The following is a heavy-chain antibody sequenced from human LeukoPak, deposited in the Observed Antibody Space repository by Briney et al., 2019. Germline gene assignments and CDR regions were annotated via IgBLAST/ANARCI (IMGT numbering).Heavy chain of an antibody. J-gene: IGHJ4*02. V-gene: IGHV3-74*01. Sequence: GGSLRLSCAASGFTFSNCWMHWVRQAPGKGLVWVSRINSDGSSTTSADSVKGRFTISRDNAKNTLYLQMNSLRAEDTAVYYCARGGATVIDYWGQGTLVTVSS. D-gene: IGHD4-17*01. CDR1: GFTFSNCW. CDR2: INSDGSST. CDR3: ARGGATVIDY.